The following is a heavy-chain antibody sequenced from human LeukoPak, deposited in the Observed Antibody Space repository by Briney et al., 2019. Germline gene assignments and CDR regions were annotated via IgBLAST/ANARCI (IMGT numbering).Heavy chain of an antibody. CDR1: GYTFTSYV. CDR2: ISAYNGNT. CDR3: AKSGKGLLRPYFDY. V-gene: IGHV1-18*01. Sequence: ASVKVSCKASGYTFTSYVISWVRQAPGQGLEWMGWISAYNGNTNCAQKLQGRVTMTTDTSTSTAYMELRSLRSDDTAVYYCAKSGKGLLRPYFDYWGQGTLVTVSS. J-gene: IGHJ4*02. D-gene: IGHD1-26*01.